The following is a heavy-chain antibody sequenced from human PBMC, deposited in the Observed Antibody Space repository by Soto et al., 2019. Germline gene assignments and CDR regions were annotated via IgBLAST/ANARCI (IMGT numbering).Heavy chain of an antibody. Sequence: QVQLVQYGAEMKKPGASVKVSCEASGYTFTAYYIHWERQAPGQGLEWMRWINPNGGGTKYAQKFQGRVTMTRDTSINTAYMELTRLTSDDTAVYYCARAVHTMIQGVRFRVDQWGQGTLVTVSS. CDR3: ARAVHTMIQGVRFRVDQ. D-gene: IGHD3-10*01. CDR2: INPNGGGT. CDR1: GYTFTAYY. J-gene: IGHJ4*02. V-gene: IGHV1-2*02.